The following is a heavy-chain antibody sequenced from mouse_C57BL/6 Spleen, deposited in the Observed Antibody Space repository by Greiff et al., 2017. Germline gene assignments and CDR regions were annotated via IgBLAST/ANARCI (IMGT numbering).Heavy chain of an antibody. CDR1: GFTFSSYA. V-gene: IGHV5-4*01. Sequence: EVQLQESGGGLVKPGGSLKLSCAASGFTFSSYAMSWVRQTPEKRLEWVATISDGGSYTYYPDNLKGRFTISRDNAKNNLYLQMSQLKSEDTAMYACARGELRGEGWFAYWGQGTLVTVSA. CDR3: ARGELRGEGWFAY. J-gene: IGHJ3*01. CDR2: ISDGGSYT. D-gene: IGHD2-4*01.